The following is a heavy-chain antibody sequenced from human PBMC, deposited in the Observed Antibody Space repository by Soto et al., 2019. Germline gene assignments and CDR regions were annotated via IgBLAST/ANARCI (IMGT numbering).Heavy chain of an antibody. J-gene: IGHJ4*02. D-gene: IGHD1-26*01. V-gene: IGHV3-48*03. Sequence: GGSLRLSCAASGFTFSTYEMNWVRQAPGKGLEWLSYISSSGSTIYYADSVKGRFTISRDNVKNSLYLQMNSLRAEDTAVYYCARRVGATPRAFYFDYWGQGTLVTVSS. CDR3: ARRVGATPRAFYFDY. CDR2: ISSSGSTI. CDR1: GFTFSTYE.